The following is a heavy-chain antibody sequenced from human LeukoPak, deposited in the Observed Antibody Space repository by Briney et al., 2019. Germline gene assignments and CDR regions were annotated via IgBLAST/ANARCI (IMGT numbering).Heavy chain of an antibody. Sequence: GGSLRLSCTDSGFTFSSYAVHWVRQAPGKGLEWVALISYDGSNKYYADSVKGRFTISRDNSKNTLYLQMNSLRAEDTAVYYCARAPYYDFNFDYWGQGTLVTVSS. V-gene: IGHV3-30*14. CDR1: GFTFSSYA. J-gene: IGHJ4*02. D-gene: IGHD3-3*01. CDR3: ARAPYYDFNFDY. CDR2: ISYDGSNK.